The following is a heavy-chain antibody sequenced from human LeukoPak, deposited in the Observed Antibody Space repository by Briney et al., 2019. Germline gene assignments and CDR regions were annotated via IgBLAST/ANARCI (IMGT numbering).Heavy chain of an antibody. CDR1: GYTFTGYY. CDR2: INPNSGGT. J-gene: IGHJ4*02. CDR3: ARDRAGPLGY. V-gene: IGHV1-2*02. Sequence: ASVKVSCKASGYTFTGYYMHWVRQAPGQGLEWMGWINPNSGGTNYAQKFQGRVTMTTDTSTSTAYMELRSLRSDDTAVYYCARDRAGPLGYWGQGTLVTVSS.